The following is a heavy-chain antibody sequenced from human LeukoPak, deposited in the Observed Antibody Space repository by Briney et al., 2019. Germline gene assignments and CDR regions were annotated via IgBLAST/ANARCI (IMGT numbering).Heavy chain of an antibody. CDR1: GYRLRNHG. Sequence: ASVKVSCKASGYRLRNHGISWARQAPGQGLEWMGWIGADSGDTHGDTHYAEKLQGRVTMTTDTSTDTAYMDLRSLTSDDTAVYYCAKGSSPYNWYFDLWGRGTLVTVSS. V-gene: IGHV1-18*01. D-gene: IGHD4-11*01. J-gene: IGHJ2*01. CDR3: AKGSSPYNWYFDL. CDR2: IGADSGDTHGDT.